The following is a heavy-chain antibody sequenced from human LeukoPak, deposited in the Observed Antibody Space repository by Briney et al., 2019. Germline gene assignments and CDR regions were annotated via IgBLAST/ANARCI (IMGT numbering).Heavy chain of an antibody. CDR3: ARAKFGDFDY. V-gene: IGHV3-23*01. CDR1: GFIFSSYA. D-gene: IGHD3-16*01. Sequence: GGSLRLSCAASGFIFSSYAMSWVRQAPGKGLEWVSAISGSGGSTSYADSVKGRFTISRDNAKNSLYLQMNSLRAEDTAVYYCARAKFGDFDYWGQGTLVTVSS. CDR2: ISGSGGST. J-gene: IGHJ4*02.